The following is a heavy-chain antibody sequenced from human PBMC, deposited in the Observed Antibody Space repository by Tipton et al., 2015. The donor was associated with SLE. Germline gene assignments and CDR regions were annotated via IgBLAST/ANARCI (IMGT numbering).Heavy chain of an antibody. V-gene: IGHV4-39*07. CDR1: GGSISSSSYY. J-gene: IGHJ4*02. Sequence: TLSLTCTVSGGSISSSSYYWGWIRQPPGKGLEWIGSIYYSGSTYYNPSLKSRVTISVDTSKNQFSLKLSSVTAADTAVYYCARGALGIVVVPAALFDYWGQGTLLTVSS. D-gene: IGHD2-2*03. CDR3: ARGALGIVVVPAALFDY. CDR2: IYYSGST.